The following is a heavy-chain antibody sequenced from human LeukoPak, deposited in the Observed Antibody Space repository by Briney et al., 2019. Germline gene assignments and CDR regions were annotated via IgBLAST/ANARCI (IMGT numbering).Heavy chain of an antibody. J-gene: IGHJ4*02. D-gene: IGHD3-3*01. CDR3: AREGIFGSRSQAH. CDR1: GGTFSSYA. CDR2: IIPIFGTA. Sequence: SVKVSCKASGGTFSSYAISWVRQAPGQGLEWMGGIIPIFGTANYAQKFQGRVTITTDESTSTAYMELSSLRSEDTAVYYCAREGIFGSRSQAHWGQGTLVTVSS. V-gene: IGHV1-69*05.